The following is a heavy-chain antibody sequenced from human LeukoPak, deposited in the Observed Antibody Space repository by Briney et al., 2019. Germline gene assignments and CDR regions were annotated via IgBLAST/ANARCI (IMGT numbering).Heavy chain of an antibody. D-gene: IGHD4-23*01. Sequence: GGSLRLSCAASGFTFRNYWMHWVRQAPGKGLVWVSAISGSGGSTYYADSVKGRFTISRDNSKNTLYLQMNSLRAEDTAVYYCAKASDYGGNPYWGQGTLVTVSS. CDR2: ISGSGGST. CDR1: GFTFRNYW. CDR3: AKASDYGGNPY. J-gene: IGHJ4*02. V-gene: IGHV3-23*01.